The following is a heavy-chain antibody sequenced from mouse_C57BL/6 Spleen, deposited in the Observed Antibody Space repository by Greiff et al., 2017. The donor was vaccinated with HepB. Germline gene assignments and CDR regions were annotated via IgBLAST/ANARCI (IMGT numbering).Heavy chain of an antibody. CDR3: ARSSYGNYGGAMDD. Sequence: EVQLQQSGPVLVKPGASVKMSCKASGYTFTDYYMNWVKQSHGKSLEWIGVINPYNGGTSYNQKFKGKATLTVDKSSSTAYMELNSLTSEDSAVYYCARSSYGNYGGAMDDWGQGTSVTVAS. J-gene: IGHJ4*01. V-gene: IGHV1-19*01. CDR1: GYTFTDYY. D-gene: IGHD2-1*01. CDR2: INPYNGGT.